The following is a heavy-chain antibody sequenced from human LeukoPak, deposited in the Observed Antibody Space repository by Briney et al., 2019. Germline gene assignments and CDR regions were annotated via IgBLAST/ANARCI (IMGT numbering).Heavy chain of an antibody. CDR1: GFTVSSNY. Sequence: GGSLRLSCAASGFTVSSNYMSWVRQAPGKGLEWVSVIYSGGSTYYADSVKGRFTISRDNSKNTLYLQMNSLRAEDTAVYYCARKPYGSGSYYKAPYYYYGMDVWGQGTTVTVSS. D-gene: IGHD3-10*01. CDR3: ARKPYGSGSYYKAPYYYYGMDV. CDR2: IYSGGST. J-gene: IGHJ6*02. V-gene: IGHV3-66*01.